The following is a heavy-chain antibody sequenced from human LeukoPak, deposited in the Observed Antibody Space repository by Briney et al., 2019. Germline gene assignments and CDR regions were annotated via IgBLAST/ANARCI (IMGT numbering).Heavy chain of an antibody. CDR3: ARGQGSGWLGDY. CDR1: GYTFTSYD. D-gene: IGHD6-19*01. V-gene: IGHV1-8*01. Sequence: ASVKVSCKASGYTFTSYDINWVRQATGQGLEWMGWMNPNSGNTGYAQKFQGRVTMTRNTSISTAYVELSSLRSEDTAVYHCARGQGSGWLGDYWGQGTLVTVSS. J-gene: IGHJ4*02. CDR2: MNPNSGNT.